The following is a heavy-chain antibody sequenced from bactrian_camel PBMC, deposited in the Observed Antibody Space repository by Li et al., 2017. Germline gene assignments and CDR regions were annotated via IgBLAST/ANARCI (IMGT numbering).Heavy chain of an antibody. D-gene: IGHD5*01. Sequence: VQLVESGGGSVCPGGSLRLPCAAAGYIGRSNCLGWFRRTEEQEREGLAAIVIRDGRTYTADAVKGRFTISHDHANLTVYLQMDGLKPEDSARYYCAARGRARTIRTCYGWERADFANWGQGSQVTVS. CDR2: IVIRDGRT. J-gene: IGHJ6*01. CDR3: AARGRARTIRTCYGWERADFAN. CDR1: GYIGRSNC. V-gene: IGHV3S37*01.